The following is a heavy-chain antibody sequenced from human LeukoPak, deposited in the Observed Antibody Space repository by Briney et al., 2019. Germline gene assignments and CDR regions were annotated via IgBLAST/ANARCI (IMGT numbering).Heavy chain of an antibody. J-gene: IGHJ3*02. D-gene: IGHD1-26*01. CDR2: INPNSGGT. V-gene: IGHV1-2*02. CDR1: GYTFTGYY. CDR3: ASGSYYDYYAFDI. Sequence: ASVKVSCKASGYTFTGYYMHWVRQAPGQGLEWMGWINPNSGGTNYAQKFQGRVTMTRDTSISTAYMELSRLRSDDTAVYCCASGSYYDYYAFDIWGQGTMVTVSS.